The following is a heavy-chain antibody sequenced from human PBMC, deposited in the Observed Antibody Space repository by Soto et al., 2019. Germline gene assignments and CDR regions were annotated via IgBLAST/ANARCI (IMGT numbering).Heavy chain of an antibody. V-gene: IGHV4-34*01. CDR1: GGSFSGYY. Sequence: SETLSLTCAVYGGSFSGYYWSWIRQPPGKGLEWIGEINHSGSTNYNPSLKSRVTISVDTSKNQFSLQLNSVTPEDTAVYYCARVGRGYSSIAARQALGMDVWGQGTTVTVSS. J-gene: IGHJ6*02. CDR3: ARVGRGYSSIAARQALGMDV. CDR2: INHSGST. D-gene: IGHD6-6*01.